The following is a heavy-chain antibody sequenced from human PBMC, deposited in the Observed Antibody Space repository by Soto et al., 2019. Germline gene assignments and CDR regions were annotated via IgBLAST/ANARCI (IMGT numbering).Heavy chain of an antibody. Sequence: GGSLRLSCAASGFTFSSYAMSWVRQAPGKGLEWVSAISGSGGSTYYADSVKGRFTISRDNSKNTLYLQMNSLRAEDTAVYYCAKVGGYYGSGSYLYYYYGMDVWGKGTTVTVSS. CDR3: AKVGGYYGSGSYLYYYYGMDV. CDR2: ISGSGGST. D-gene: IGHD3-10*01. CDR1: GFTFSSYA. V-gene: IGHV3-23*01. J-gene: IGHJ6*04.